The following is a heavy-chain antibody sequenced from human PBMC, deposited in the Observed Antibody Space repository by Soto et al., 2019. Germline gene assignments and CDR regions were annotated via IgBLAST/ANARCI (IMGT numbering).Heavy chain of an antibody. CDR2: IDSGGST. J-gene: IGHJ4*02. Sequence: EVQLVESGGGLVQPGGSLRLFCAASGFTVRSNYMSWVRQAPGKGLEWVSVIDSGGSTYYADSVKGRFTISRDNSKNTVYLQMNSLRVEDTAVFYCARLLRGFSDVFDSWGQGTLVTVSS. CDR1: GFTVRSNY. CDR3: ARLLRGFSDVFDS. V-gene: IGHV3-66*01. D-gene: IGHD5-18*01.